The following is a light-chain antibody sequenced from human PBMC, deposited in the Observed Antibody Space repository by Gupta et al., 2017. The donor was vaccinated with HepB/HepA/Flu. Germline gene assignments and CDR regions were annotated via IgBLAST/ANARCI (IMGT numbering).Light chain of an antibody. J-gene: IGLJ3*02. CDR3: ETWESKTQV. CDR1: SGHSTYI. Sequence: QPVLTQSSSASSSLVSSVKLTCTLSSGHSTYIIAWHQQQPGKAPRYLMKLEGSGNYNKGSGVPDRFSGASSGAARSIPSYNLQSEDDSDDYCETWESKTQVFGGGTKLTVL. V-gene: IGLV4-60*03. CDR2: LEGSGNY.